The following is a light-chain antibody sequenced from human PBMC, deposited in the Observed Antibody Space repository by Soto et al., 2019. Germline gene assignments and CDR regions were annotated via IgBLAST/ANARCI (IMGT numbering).Light chain of an antibody. V-gene: IGKV1-5*03. CDR2: KAS. CDR1: QSISAG. Sequence: DIQMTQSPSTLSASVGDRVTITCRASQSISAGLAWYQQKPGKDPKLLIYKASSLESGVPSRFSGSGSGTEFTLTISSLQPDGFATYYCQQYNNYGSWTFGQGTKVEIK. CDR3: QQYNNYGSWT. J-gene: IGKJ1*01.